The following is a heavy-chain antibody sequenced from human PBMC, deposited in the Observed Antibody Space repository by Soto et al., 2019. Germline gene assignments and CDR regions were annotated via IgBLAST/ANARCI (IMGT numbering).Heavy chain of an antibody. J-gene: IGHJ3*02. Sequence: GASVKVSCKASGGTFSSYAISWVRQAPGQGLEWMGGIIPIFGTANYAQEFQGRVTITADESTSTAYMELSSLRSEDTAVYYCAMTSAMIVVVSLDIWGQGTMVTVSS. V-gene: IGHV1-69*13. CDR2: IIPIFGTA. D-gene: IGHD3-22*01. CDR3: AMTSAMIVVVSLDI. CDR1: GGTFSSYA.